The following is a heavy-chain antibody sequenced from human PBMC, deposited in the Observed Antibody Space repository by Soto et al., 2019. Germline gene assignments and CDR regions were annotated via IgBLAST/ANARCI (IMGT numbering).Heavy chain of an antibody. D-gene: IGHD6-19*01. J-gene: IGHJ4*02. CDR1: GDSVSSTSTA. Sequence: QTLSLTCVISGDSVSSTSTAWSWIRQSPSRGLEWLGRTYYRSKWFSDYAVSVKSRISINPDTSKNQFSLQLNSVTPEDTAVYYCARGSYYSGWVWGQGTLVTVSS. V-gene: IGHV6-1*01. CDR2: TYYRSKWFS. CDR3: ARGSYYSGWV.